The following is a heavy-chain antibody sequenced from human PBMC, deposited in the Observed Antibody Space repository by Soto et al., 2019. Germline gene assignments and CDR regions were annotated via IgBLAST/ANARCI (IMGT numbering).Heavy chain of an antibody. CDR2: ISSNGRST. CDR3: ARDRCTNGVCYAPSDY. Sequence: EVQLVESGGGLVQPGGSLRLSCATSGFTFSTYAMHWVRQAPGKGLEYVSAISSNGRSTYYANSVKGRFTISRDNSKNTLYLQMDSLRAEDMAVYYCARDRCTNGVCYAPSDYWGQGTLVTVSP. J-gene: IGHJ4*02. V-gene: IGHV3-64*01. D-gene: IGHD2-8*01. CDR1: GFTFSTYA.